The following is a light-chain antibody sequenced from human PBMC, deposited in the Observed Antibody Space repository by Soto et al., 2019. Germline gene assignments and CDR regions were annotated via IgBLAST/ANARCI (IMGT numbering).Light chain of an antibody. CDR1: QSVSSSY. CDR2: GAS. V-gene: IGKV3-20*01. CDR3: QQYGSAPPRLT. Sequence: EIVLTQSPGTLSLSPGERATLSCRASQSVSSSYLAWYQQKPGQAPRLLIYGASSRATGIPDRFSGSGSGTDFTLTISRLEREDFAVYYCQQYGSAPPRLTFGPGTKVDIK. J-gene: IGKJ3*01.